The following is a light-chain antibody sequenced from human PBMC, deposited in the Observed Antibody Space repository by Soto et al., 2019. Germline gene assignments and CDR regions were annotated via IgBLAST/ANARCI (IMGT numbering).Light chain of an antibody. J-gene: IGLJ2*01. CDR3: QTWGSGMV. Sequence: QPVLTQSPSASASLGASVKLTCTLSSGHSSYAIAWHQQQPEKGPRYLMKVDNDGSHNKGDGIPDRFSGSSSGAERYLTISSRQPEDEADYYCQTWGSGMVFGGGTELTVL. CDR2: VDNDGSH. V-gene: IGLV4-69*01. CDR1: SGHSSYA.